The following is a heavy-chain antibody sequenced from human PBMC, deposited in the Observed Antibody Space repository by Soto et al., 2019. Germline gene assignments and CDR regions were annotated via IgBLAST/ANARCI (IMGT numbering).Heavy chain of an antibody. CDR1: GGTFSSYA. D-gene: IGHD1-26*01. CDR2: IIPIFGTA. CDR3: ASSPYSGSYSNWFDP. V-gene: IGHV1-69*13. J-gene: IGHJ5*02. Sequence: SVKVSCRASGGTFSSYAISRVRQAPGQGLEWMGGIIPIFGTANYAQKFQGRVTITADESTSTAYMELSSLRSEDTAVYYCASSPYSGSYSNWFDPWGQGTLVTVSS.